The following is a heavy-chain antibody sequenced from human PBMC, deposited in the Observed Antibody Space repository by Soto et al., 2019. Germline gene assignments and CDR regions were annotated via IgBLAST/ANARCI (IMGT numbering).Heavy chain of an antibody. D-gene: IGHD2-15*01. CDR2: INHSGST. J-gene: IGHJ6*02. CDR1: GGSFSGYY. V-gene: IGHV4-34*01. CDR3: ARGEGEVVVAKYYYYGLDV. Sequence: PSETLSLTCAVYGGSFSGYYWTWIRQPPGEGLEWIGEINHSGSTNYNPSLKSRVAISVDTSKNQFYLHLNSVTAADTAVYYCARGEGEVVVAKYYYYGLDVWGQGTTVTVSS.